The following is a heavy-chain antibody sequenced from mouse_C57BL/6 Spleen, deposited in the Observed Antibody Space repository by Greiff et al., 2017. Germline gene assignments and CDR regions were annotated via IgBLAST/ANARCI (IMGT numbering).Heavy chain of an antibody. D-gene: IGHD2-14*01. V-gene: IGHV5-4*01. CDR2: ISDGGSYT. J-gene: IGHJ4*01. CDR3: ARDEGYRNAMDY. CDR1: GFTFSSYA. Sequence: EVHLVESGGGLVKPGGSLKLSCAASGFTFSSYAMSWVRQTPEKRLEWVATISDGGSYTYYPDNVKGRFTISRDNAKNNLYLQMSHLKSEDTAMYYCARDEGYRNAMDYWGQGTSVTVSS.